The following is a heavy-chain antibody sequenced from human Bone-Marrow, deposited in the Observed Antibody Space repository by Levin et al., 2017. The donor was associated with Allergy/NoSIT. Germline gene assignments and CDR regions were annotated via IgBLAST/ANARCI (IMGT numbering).Heavy chain of an antibody. J-gene: IGHJ6*02. D-gene: IGHD3-10*01. CDR2: IWYDGSNK. Sequence: GGSLRLSCAASGFTFSSYGMHWVRQAPGKGLEWVAVIWYDGSNKYYADSVKGRFTISRDNSKNTLYLQMNSLRAEDTAVYYCARDPLYYGSGSYGMDVWGQGTTVTVSS. CDR3: ARDPLYYGSGSYGMDV. V-gene: IGHV3-33*01. CDR1: GFTFSSYG.